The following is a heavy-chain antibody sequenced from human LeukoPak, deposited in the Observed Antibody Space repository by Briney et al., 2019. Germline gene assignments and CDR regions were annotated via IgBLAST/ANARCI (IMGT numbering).Heavy chain of an antibody. CDR2: IYPGDTDT. CDR3: AGSDDGEALDY. Sequence: GESLQISCQGSGNSFTRYWIGWAREMPGKGLEWMGIIYPGDTDTRYSPSFRGQVTISADKSISTAYLQWSRLKASDTAMYYCAGSDDGEALDYWGQGTLVTVSS. J-gene: IGHJ4*02. D-gene: IGHD1-1*01. V-gene: IGHV5-51*01. CDR1: GNSFTRYW.